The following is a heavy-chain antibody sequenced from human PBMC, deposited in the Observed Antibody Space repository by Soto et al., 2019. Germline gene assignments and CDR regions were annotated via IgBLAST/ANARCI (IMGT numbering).Heavy chain of an antibody. CDR1: GFTFSPYY. CDR2: ISGSGGST. D-gene: IGHD5-18*01. J-gene: IGHJ4*02. CDR3: AKSHHLVGYTDQDLDY. Sequence: GGSLRLSCAASGFTFSPYYMSWVRQAPGKGLEWVSAISGSGGSTYYADSVKGRFTISRDNSKNTLYLQMNSLRAEDTAVYYCAKSHHLVGYTDQDLDYWGQGTLVTVSS. V-gene: IGHV3-23*01.